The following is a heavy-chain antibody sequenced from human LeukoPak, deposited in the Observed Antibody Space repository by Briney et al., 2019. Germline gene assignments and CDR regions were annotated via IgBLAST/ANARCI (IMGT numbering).Heavy chain of an antibody. J-gene: IGHJ4*02. CDR1: GFTFTSSA. V-gene: IGHV1-58*01. D-gene: IGHD2-2*01. CDR3: AEVPAAMSLVGQYDY. Sequence: SVKVSCKASGFTFTSSAVQWVRQARGQRLEWIGWIVVGSGNTNYAQKFQERVTITRDMSTSTAYMELSSLRSEDTAVYYCAEVPAAMSLVGQYDYWGQGTLVTVSS. CDR2: IVVGSGNT.